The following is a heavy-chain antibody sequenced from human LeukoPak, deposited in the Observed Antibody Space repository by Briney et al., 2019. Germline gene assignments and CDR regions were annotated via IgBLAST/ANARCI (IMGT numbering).Heavy chain of an antibody. J-gene: IGHJ4*02. Sequence: PSETLSLTCTVSGDSISSRGQYWGWIRQPPGKGLEWLGSLYYSASTYASPSLRSRVTIFIDTSKNQFSLRLTSVTAADTAVYDCARGVPYTSGHGDFDYWGQGTLVTVSS. CDR2: LYYSAST. D-gene: IGHD6-19*01. CDR3: ARGVPYTSGHGDFDY. V-gene: IGHV4-39*01. CDR1: GDSISSRGQY.